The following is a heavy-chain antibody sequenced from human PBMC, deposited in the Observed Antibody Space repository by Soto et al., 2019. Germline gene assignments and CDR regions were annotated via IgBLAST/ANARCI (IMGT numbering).Heavy chain of an antibody. Sequence: ASVKVSCKASGYTFTSYAMHWVRQAPGQRLEWMGWINAGNGNTKYSQKFQGRVTITRDTSASTAYMELSSLRSEDTAVYYCARGGGWYVWFDPWGEATVVSGSS. CDR1: GYTFTSYA. D-gene: IGHD6-19*01. CDR3: ARGGGWYVWFDP. J-gene: IGHJ5*02. V-gene: IGHV1-3*01. CDR2: INAGNGNT.